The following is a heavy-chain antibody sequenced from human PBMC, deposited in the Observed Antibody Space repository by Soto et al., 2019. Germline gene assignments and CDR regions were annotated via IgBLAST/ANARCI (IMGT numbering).Heavy chain of an antibody. Sequence: QVQLVQSGAEVKKPGSSVKVSCKASGGTFSNYGVIWVRQAPGHGLEWMGGIIPFFGTTNYAQKFQGRLTITADESTGTAYMELNRLLPADTAVYFCARAAQTRNDWNDLGNGFDPWGQGTLVTVSS. V-gene: IGHV1-69*01. CDR3: ARAAQTRNDWNDLGNGFDP. CDR2: IIPFFGTT. J-gene: IGHJ5*02. D-gene: IGHD1-1*01. CDR1: GGTFSNYG.